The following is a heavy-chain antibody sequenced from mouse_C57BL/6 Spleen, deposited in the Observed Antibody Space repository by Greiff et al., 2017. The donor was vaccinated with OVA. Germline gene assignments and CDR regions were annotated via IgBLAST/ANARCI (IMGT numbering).Heavy chain of an antibody. CDR1: GYTFTSYW. CDR3: AKTAQATGFAY. J-gene: IGHJ3*01. D-gene: IGHD3-2*02. V-gene: IGHV1-50*01. CDR2: IDPSDSYT. Sequence: QVQLQQPGAELVKPGASVKLSCKASGYTFTSYWMQWVKQRPGQGLEWIGEIDPSDSYTNYNQKFKGKATLTVDTSSSTAYMQLSSLTSEDSAVSYGAKTAQATGFAYWGQGTLVTVSA.